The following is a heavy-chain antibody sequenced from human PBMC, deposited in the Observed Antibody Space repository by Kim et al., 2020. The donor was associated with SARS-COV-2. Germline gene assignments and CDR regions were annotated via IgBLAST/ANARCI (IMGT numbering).Heavy chain of an antibody. Sequence: SETLSLTCAVYGGSFSGYYWSWIRQPPGKGLEWIGEINHSGSTNYNPSLKSRVTISVDTSKNQFSLKLSSVTAADTAVYYCARGRVVPAAMYYYDSSGYTIFDYWGQGTLVTVSS. CDR3: ARGRVVPAAMYYYDSSGYTIFDY. J-gene: IGHJ4*02. CDR1: GGSFSGYY. CDR2: INHSGST. V-gene: IGHV4-34*01. D-gene: IGHD3-22*01.